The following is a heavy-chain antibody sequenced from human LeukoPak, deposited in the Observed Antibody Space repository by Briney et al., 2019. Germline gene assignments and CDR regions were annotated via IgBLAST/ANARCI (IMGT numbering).Heavy chain of an antibody. Sequence: PGGSLRLSCAASGFTFSSYWMHWVRQAPGKGLEWVAVIWYDGSNTYYADSVKGRFTISRENSNNTLYLQMNRLRAEDAAVYFCARDQQRFCSGGTCYLGFEYWGQGVLVTVSS. CDR3: ARDQQRFCSGGTCYLGFEY. J-gene: IGHJ4*02. CDR2: IWYDGSNT. CDR1: GFTFSSYW. V-gene: IGHV3-33*08. D-gene: IGHD2-15*01.